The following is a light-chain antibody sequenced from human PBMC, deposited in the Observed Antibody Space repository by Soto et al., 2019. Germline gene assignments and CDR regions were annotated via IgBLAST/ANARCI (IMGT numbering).Light chain of an antibody. J-gene: IGLJ2*01. CDR3: SSYATSTTLI. CDR1: SSDVGAYNF. V-gene: IGLV2-14*01. CDR2: EVS. Sequence: QTVVTQPASVSGSPGQSITISCTGTSSDVGAYNFVSWYQQHPGKAPKLMISEVSNRPSGVSNRFSGSKSGNTASLTISGLQAEDEADYYCSSYATSTTLIFGGGTKLTVL.